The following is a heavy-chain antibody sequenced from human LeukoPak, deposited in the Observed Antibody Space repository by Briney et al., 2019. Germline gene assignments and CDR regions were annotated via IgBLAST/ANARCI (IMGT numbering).Heavy chain of an antibody. Sequence: SVKVSCKASGGTFSSYAISWVRQAPGQGLEWMGGIIPIFGTANYAQKFQGRVTITTDESTSTAYMELSRLRSDDTAVYYCASTYCSSTSCYLTGDWFDPWGQGTLVTVSS. CDR2: IIPIFGTA. CDR1: GGTFSSYA. V-gene: IGHV1-69*05. CDR3: ASTYCSSTSCYLTGDWFDP. D-gene: IGHD2-2*01. J-gene: IGHJ5*02.